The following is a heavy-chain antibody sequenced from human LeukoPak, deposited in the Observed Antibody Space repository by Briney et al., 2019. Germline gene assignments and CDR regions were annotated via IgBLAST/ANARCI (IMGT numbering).Heavy chain of an antibody. V-gene: IGHV4-59*01. J-gene: IGHJ4*02. CDR1: GGSISSYS. D-gene: IGHD6-6*01. Sequence: SETLSLTCTVSGGSISSYSWSWIRQPLGKGLEWIGYIYYSGSTNYNPSLKSRVTISVDTSKNQFSLKLSSVTAADTAVYYCARDEIAGIVARTPFRHWGQGTLVTVSS. CDR2: IYYSGST. CDR3: ARDEIAGIVARTPFRH.